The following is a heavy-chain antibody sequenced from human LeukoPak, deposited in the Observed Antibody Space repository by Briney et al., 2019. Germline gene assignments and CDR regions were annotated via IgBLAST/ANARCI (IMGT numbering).Heavy chain of an antibody. CDR3: ARVGPRWYSYDLYYYYYMDV. V-gene: IGHV1-18*01. J-gene: IGHJ6*03. CDR2: ISAYNGNT. D-gene: IGHD5-18*01. CDR1: GYTFTSYG. Sequence: ASVKVSCKASGYTFTSYGISWVRQAPGQGLEWMGWISAYNGNTNYAQKLQGRVTMTTDTSTSTAYMELRSLRSDDTAVYYCARVGPRWYSYDLYYYYYMDVWGKGTTVTVSS.